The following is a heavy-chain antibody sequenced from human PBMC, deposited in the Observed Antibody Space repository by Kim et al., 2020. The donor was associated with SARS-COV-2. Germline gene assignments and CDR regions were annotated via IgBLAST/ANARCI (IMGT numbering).Heavy chain of an antibody. Sequence: SETLSLTCTVSGGSISSSSYYWGWIRQPPGKGLEWIGSIYYSGSTYYNPSLKSRVTISVDTSKNQFSLKLSSVTAADTAVYYCARGGVGADSWGQGTLVTVSS. V-gene: IGHV4-39*07. CDR1: GGSISSSSYY. CDR3: ARGGVGADS. J-gene: IGHJ4*02. CDR2: IYYSGST. D-gene: IGHD1-26*01.